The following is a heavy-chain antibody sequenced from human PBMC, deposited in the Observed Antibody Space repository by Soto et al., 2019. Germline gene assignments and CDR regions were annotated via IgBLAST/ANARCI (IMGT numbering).Heavy chain of an antibody. CDR2: INLSTGST. D-gene: IGHD6-13*01. Sequence: GASVKVSCKASRYIFTSFHMHWVREAPGQGLEWMGVINLSTGSTSYEQKFQGRVTMTRDTSTSTVYMVLSSLRSEDTAVYYCARIAAAGLTYFDFWGQGTPVTVSS. V-gene: IGHV1-46*01. J-gene: IGHJ4*02. CDR3: ARIAAAGLTYFDF. CDR1: RYIFTSFH.